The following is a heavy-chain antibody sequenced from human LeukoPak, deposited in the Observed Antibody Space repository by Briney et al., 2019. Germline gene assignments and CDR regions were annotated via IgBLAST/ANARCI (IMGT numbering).Heavy chain of an antibody. CDR2: IKQDGSEK. CDR3: ARVYRSSSGYCFDY. J-gene: IGHJ4*02. V-gene: IGHV3-7*01. Sequence: PGGSLRLSCAVSGFTYSSYWMRWVRQAPGKELEWVANIKQDGSEKYYVDSVKGRFTISRDDAKNSLYLQMNSLRAEDTAVYYCARVYRSSSGYCFDYWGQGTLVTVSS. D-gene: IGHD6-6*01. CDR1: GFTYSSYW.